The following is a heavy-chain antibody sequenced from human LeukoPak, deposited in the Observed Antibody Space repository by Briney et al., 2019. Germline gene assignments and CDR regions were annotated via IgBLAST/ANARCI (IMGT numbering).Heavy chain of an antibody. CDR1: GGTFSSYA. D-gene: IGHD3-22*01. V-gene: IGHV1-69*13. CDR2: IIPIFGTA. CDR3: ARGLDDSSGYYYASNDWYFDL. Sequence: ASVKVSCKASGGTFSSYAISWVRQAPGQGLEWMGGIIPIFGTANYAQKFQGRVTITADESTSTAHMELSSLRSEDTAVYYCARGLDDSSGYYYASNDWYFDLWGRGTLVTVSS. J-gene: IGHJ2*01.